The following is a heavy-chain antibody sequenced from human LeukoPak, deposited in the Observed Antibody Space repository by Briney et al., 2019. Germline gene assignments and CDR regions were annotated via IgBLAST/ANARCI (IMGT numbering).Heavy chain of an antibody. V-gene: IGHV4-59*11. J-gene: IGHJ4*02. CDR3: ARDGGGGGNPSLSFDY. CDR2: IYYSGST. Sequence: PSETLSLTCTVSGGSISSHYWSWIRQPPGKGLEWIGYIYYSGSTNYNPSLKSRVTISVDTSKNQFSLKLSSVTAADTAVYYCARDGGGGGNPSLSFDYWAREPWSPSPQ. CDR1: GGSISSHY. D-gene: IGHD4-23*01.